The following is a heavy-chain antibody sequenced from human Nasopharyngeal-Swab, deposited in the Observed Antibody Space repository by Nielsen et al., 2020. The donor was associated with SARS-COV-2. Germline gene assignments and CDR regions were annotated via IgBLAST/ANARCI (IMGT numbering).Heavy chain of an antibody. D-gene: IGHD6-13*01. V-gene: IGHV6-1*01. Sequence: SETLSRTCAISGDSVSTNSAAWNWIRLSPSRGLEWLGRTYYRSNWYNDYALSVKSRITINPDTSKNQISLQLNSVTPEDTAVYYCASSRWYYFDYWGQGTLVTVSS. CDR1: GDSVSTNSAA. J-gene: IGHJ4*02. CDR3: ASSRWYYFDY. CDR2: TYYRSNWYN.